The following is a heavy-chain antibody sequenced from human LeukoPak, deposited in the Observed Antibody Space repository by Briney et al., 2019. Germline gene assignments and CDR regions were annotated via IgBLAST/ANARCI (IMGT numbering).Heavy chain of an antibody. CDR3: ARSRGDYFDY. D-gene: IGHD2-2*01. V-gene: IGHV4-30-2*01. J-gene: IGHJ4*02. Sequence: SQTLSLTCAVSGGFISSGGYSWSWIRQPPGKGLEWIGYIYHSGSTYYNPSLKSRVTISVDRSKNQFSLKLSSVTAADTAVYYCARSRGDYFDYWGQGSLVTVSS. CDR2: IYHSGST. CDR1: GGFISSGGYS.